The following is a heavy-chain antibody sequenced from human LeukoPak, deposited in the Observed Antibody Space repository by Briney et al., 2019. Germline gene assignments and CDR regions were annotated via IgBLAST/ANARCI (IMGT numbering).Heavy chain of an antibody. V-gene: IGHV4-59*12. CDR2: IYHTGTT. D-gene: IGHD3-3*01. Sequence: PSETLSLTCTVSGGSIGIYYWSWIRQPPGKGLEWVGYIYHTGTTSYNPSLKSRVTKSVDTSKNHFSLTLNSVTAADTAVYYCARDSGFGGGDYWGQGTLVTVSS. CDR1: GGSIGIYY. J-gene: IGHJ4*02. CDR3: ARDSGFGGGDY.